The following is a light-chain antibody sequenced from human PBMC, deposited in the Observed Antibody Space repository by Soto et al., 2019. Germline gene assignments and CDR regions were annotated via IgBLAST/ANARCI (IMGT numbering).Light chain of an antibody. CDR1: QSVRND. J-gene: IGKJ5*01. Sequence: EIVMTQSPATLSVSPGETATLSCRASQSVRNDLAWYQQKPGQAPRLLIYDASNRATGIPARFSGSGSGTDFTLTIRSLEAEDFAVYYCQQRSNWPPIPFGQGTRLEI. CDR2: DAS. CDR3: QQRSNWPPIP. V-gene: IGKV3-11*01.